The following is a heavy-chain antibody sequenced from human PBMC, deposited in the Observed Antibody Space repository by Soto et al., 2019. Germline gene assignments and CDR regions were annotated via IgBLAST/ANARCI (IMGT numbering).Heavy chain of an antibody. CDR3: AHSLLWFGEFPTLYFDY. CDR1: GFSLSTSGVG. J-gene: IGHJ4*02. Sequence: QITLKESGPTLVKPTQTLTLTCTFSGFSLSTSGVGVGWIRQPPGKALEWLALIYWDDDKRYSPSLKNRLTITKDTSKNQVVLTMTNMDPVDTATYYCAHSLLWFGEFPTLYFDYWGQGTLVTVSS. V-gene: IGHV2-5*02. CDR2: IYWDDDK. D-gene: IGHD3-10*01.